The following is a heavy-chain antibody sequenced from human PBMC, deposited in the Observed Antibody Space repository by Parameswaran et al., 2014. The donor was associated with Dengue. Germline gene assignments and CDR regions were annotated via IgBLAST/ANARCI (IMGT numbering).Heavy chain of an antibody. CDR3: ARGRYCSGGSCYENWFDP. D-gene: IGHD2-15*01. CDR2: IHQSGTT. V-gene: IGHV4-34*01. J-gene: IGHJ5*02. Sequence: VRQMPGKGLEWIGEIHQSGTTDYNPSLRSRVTMSVDRSKRQFSLRLTSVTAADTAVYLCARGRYCSGGSCYENWFDPWGQGTPVTVSS.